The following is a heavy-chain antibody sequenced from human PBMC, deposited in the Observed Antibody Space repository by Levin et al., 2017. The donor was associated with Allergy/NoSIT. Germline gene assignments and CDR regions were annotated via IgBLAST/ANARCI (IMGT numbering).Heavy chain of an antibody. CDR3: TRVVSSSGYYYYGMDV. V-gene: IGHV3-49*03. Sequence: GESLKISCTASGFTFGDYAMSWFRQAPGKGLEWVGFIRSKAYGGTTEYAASVKGRFTISRDDSKSIAYLQMNSLKTEDTAVYYCTRVVSSSGYYYYGMDVWGQGTTVTVSS. CDR1: GFTFGDYA. CDR2: IRSKAYGGTT. J-gene: IGHJ6*02. D-gene: IGHD6-6*01.